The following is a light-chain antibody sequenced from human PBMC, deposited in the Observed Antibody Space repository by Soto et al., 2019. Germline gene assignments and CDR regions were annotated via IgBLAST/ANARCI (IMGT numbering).Light chain of an antibody. CDR1: TSNIVNNF. J-gene: IGLJ2*01. CDR3: GSWDYTLSAVV. V-gene: IGLV1-51*01. CDR2: DTN. Sequence: QSVVTQPPSVSAAPGQTVTISCSGRTSNIVNNFVSWYQQLPGTAPKLLIYDTNKRPSGIPHRFSGSKSGTSATLDITGLQTGDEAVYCCGSWDYTLSAVVFGGGTKVTVL.